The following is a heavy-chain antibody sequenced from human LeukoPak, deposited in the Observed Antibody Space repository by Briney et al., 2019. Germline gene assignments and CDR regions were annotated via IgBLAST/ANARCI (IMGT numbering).Heavy chain of an antibody. CDR1: GGSFSGYY. Sequence: SETLSLTCAVYGGSFSGYYWSWIRQPPGKGLEWIGEINHSGSTNYNPSLKGRVTISVDTSKNQFSLKLSSVTAADPDVYYCARVKYYDFWSGYYYFDYGGQGTLVTVSS. J-gene: IGHJ4*02. CDR2: INHSGST. D-gene: IGHD3-3*01. V-gene: IGHV4-34*01. CDR3: ARVKYYDFWSGYYYFDY.